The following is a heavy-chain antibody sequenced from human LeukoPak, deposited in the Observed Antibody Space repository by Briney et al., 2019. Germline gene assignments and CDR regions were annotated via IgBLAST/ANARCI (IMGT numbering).Heavy chain of an antibody. CDR2: MNPNSGNT. CDR3: TRVPRTAVGI. D-gene: IGHD6-19*01. V-gene: IGHV1-8*01. J-gene: IGHJ3*02. CDR1: VYTFSSYD. Sequence: ASVKVSFKASVYTFSSYDINWGRQATGQGLEWMGYMNPNSGNTRYAQKFQGRVTMTRNTSIRTAYMELSSLRSEDTAVYYCTRVPRTAVGIWGQGTMVTVSS.